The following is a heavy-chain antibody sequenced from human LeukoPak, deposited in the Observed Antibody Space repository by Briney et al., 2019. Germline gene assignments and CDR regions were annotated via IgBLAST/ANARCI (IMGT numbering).Heavy chain of an antibody. CDR3: ARQWYYDFWSGYYIAWFDP. V-gene: IGHV4-59*08. Sequence: PSETLSLTCTVSGGSISSYYWSWIRQPPGKGLEWIGYIYYSGSTNYNPSLKSRVTISVDTSKNQFSLKLSSVTAADTAVYSCARQWYYDFWSGYYIAWFDPWGQGTLVTVSS. CDR2: IYYSGST. D-gene: IGHD3-3*01. J-gene: IGHJ5*02. CDR1: GGSISSYY.